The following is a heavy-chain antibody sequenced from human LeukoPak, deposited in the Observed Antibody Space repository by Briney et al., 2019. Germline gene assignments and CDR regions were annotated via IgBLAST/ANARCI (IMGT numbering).Heavy chain of an antibody. CDR1: GDSVSSDSVT. V-gene: IGHV6-1*01. CDR3: AGGSISWSFDS. J-gene: IGHJ4*02. CDR2: TYYRSKWYN. Sequence: QTLSVTCDISGDSVSSDSVTWDRNRQSQWRDLEWLGGTYYRSKWYNDYAVSVISRITNNPDTAKNQFTLQLNSVTPEDSAVYYCAGGSISWSFDSRGQGTLVTVSS. D-gene: IGHD6-13*01.